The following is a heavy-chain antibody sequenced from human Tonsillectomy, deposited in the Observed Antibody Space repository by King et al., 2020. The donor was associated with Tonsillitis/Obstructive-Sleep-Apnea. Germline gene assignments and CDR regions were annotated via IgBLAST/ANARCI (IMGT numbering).Heavy chain of an antibody. Sequence: QLVQSGAEVKKPGESLKISCKGSVYRLTSYWIGWVRQLHGQGLDWMGIIYPGDSDTRYSTSVQGQDIISADKSISTAYLQWSSLKAADTAMYYCARLEWLPKWWFDPWGQGTLVTVSS. J-gene: IGHJ5*02. D-gene: IGHD3-3*01. CDR3: ARLEWLPKWWFDP. V-gene: IGHV5-51*01. CDR1: VYRLTSYW. CDR2: IYPGDSDT.